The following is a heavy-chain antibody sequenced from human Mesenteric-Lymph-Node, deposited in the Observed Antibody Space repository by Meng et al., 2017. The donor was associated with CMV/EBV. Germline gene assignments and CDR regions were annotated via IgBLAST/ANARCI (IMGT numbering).Heavy chain of an antibody. J-gene: IGHJ6*02. D-gene: IGHD3-9*01. CDR1: GFTFDDYA. CDR2: ISWNSGSI. V-gene: IGHV3-9*01. CDR3: ARRVYDILTGYYSGMDV. Sequence: GGSLRLSCAASGFTFDDYAMYWVRQAPGKGLEWVSGISWNSGSIGYADSVKGRFTISRDNAKNSLYLQMNSLRAEDTALYYCARRVYDILTGYYSGMDVWGQGTTVTVSS.